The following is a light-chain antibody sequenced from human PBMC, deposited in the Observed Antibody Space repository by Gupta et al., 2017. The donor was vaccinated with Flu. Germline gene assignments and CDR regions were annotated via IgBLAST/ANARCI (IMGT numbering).Light chain of an antibody. CDR2: AAS. Sequence: PSSLSASVGDRVSVTCRASQNVYNFLNWYQQKPGQAPKLLIYAASGLQSGVPSRFGGSGAGTXFTLTIXNLQPEDFADYFCQQTDSIPWTFGXATKVQIK. CDR1: QNVYNF. J-gene: IGKJ1*01. V-gene: IGKV1-39*01. CDR3: QQTDSIPWT.